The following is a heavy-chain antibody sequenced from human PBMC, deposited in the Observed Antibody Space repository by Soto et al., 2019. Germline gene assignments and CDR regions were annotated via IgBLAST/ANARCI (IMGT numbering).Heavy chain of an antibody. V-gene: IGHV1-69*01. CDR3: ARDLHNWLFPPHCDL. CDR1: GGTFSSYA. J-gene: IGHJ2*01. Sequence: QVQLVQSEAEVKKPGSSVKVSCKASGGTFSSYAISWVRQAPGQGLEWMGGIIPIFGTANYAQKFQGRVTITADESTSTAYMELSSLRSEDTAVYYCARDLHNWLFPPHCDLWGRGTLVTVSS. CDR2: IIPIFGTA. D-gene: IGHD1-20*01.